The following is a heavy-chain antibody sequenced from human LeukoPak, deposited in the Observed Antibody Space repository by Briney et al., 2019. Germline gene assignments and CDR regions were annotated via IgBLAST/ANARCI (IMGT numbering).Heavy chain of an antibody. V-gene: IGHV4-59*10. CDR1: GGSFSGYY. Sequence: PSETLSLTCAVYGGSFSGYYWSWIRQPPGKGLEWIGRIYTSGSTNYNPSLKSRVTMSVDTSKNQFSLKLSSVTAADTAVYYCARGPLLDYDGGGYYYFDYWGQGTLATVSS. CDR3: ARGPLLDYDGGGYYYFDY. J-gene: IGHJ4*02. CDR2: IYTSGST. D-gene: IGHD3-22*01.